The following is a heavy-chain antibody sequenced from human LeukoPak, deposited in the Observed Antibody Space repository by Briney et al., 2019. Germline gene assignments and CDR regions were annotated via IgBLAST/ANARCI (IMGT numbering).Heavy chain of an antibody. J-gene: IGHJ4*02. D-gene: IGHD3-22*01. CDR1: GYTFTSYG. V-gene: IGHV1-69*13. Sequence: SVKVSCKASGYTFTSYGISWVRQAPGQGLEWMGGIIPIFGTANYAQKFQGRVTITADESTSTAYMELSSLRSEDTAVYYCARGGQPYYYDSSGYYWDYWGQGTLVTVSS. CDR2: IIPIFGTA. CDR3: ARGGQPYYYDSSGYYWDY.